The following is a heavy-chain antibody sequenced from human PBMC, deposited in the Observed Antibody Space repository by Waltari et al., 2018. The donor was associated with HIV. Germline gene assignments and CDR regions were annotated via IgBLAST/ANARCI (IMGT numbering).Heavy chain of an antibody. CDR1: GFALRRHA. Sequence: EVQLVESGGGLVQPGESLKPSCAASGFALRRHAIHWVRQASGKGLEWVAHIRSRANNYATAYAASVKGRFTISRDDSKNTAYLQMNSLKTEDTAVYYCTRQGSMFGEDYWGQGALVTVTS. V-gene: IGHV3-73*02. J-gene: IGHJ4*02. D-gene: IGHD3-3*01. CDR3: TRQGSMFGEDY. CDR2: IRSRANNYAT.